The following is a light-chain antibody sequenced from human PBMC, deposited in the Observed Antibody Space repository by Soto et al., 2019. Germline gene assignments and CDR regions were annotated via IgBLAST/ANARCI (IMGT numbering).Light chain of an antibody. CDR2: AAT. CDR3: QQHINWPLT. J-gene: IGKJ4*01. V-gene: IGKV1-39*01. Sequence: DIQMTQSPSSLSASVGDRVTITCRASQRIGTYLNWYLQKPGKAPQLLIFAATSLQSGVSPRFSGSGSGTDFALTISSLQPEDLALYYCQQHINWPLTFGGGTKVEIK. CDR1: QRIGTY.